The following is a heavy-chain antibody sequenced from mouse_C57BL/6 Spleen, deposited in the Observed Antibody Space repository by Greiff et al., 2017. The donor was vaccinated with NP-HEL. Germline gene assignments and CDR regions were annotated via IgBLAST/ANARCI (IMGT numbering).Heavy chain of an antibody. J-gene: IGHJ1*03. CDR1: GFTFSDYG. Sequence: EVQVVESGGGLVKPGGSQKLSCAASGFTFSDYGMHWVRQAPEKGLEWVAYISSGSSTIYYADTVKGRFTISRDNAKNTLFLQMTSLRSEDTAMYYCARPYDGYWYFDVWGTGTTVTVSS. D-gene: IGHD2-3*01. CDR3: ARPYDGYWYFDV. CDR2: ISSGSSTI. V-gene: IGHV5-17*01.